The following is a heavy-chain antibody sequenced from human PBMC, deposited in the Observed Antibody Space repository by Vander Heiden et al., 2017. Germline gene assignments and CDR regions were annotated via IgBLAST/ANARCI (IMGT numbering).Heavy chain of an antibody. V-gene: IGHV3-30*18. J-gene: IGHJ4*02. CDR1: GFTFSGDG. CDR2: ISYDGSNK. Sequence: QVQLVESGGGVVQPGRSLRLSCAASGFTFSGDGMHWVRQAPGKGLEWVAVISYDGSNKYYADSVKGRFTISRDNSKNTLYLQMNSLRAEDTAVYYCAKCRDSSSWYWSFDYWGQGTLVTVSS. CDR3: AKCRDSSSWYWSFDY. D-gene: IGHD6-13*01.